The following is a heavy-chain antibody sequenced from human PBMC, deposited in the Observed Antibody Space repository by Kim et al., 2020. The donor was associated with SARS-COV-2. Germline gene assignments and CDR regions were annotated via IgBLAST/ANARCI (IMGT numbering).Heavy chain of an antibody. CDR3: AKDSGRWLRPPHQLESGIYYDSSGYSDWFDP. V-gene: IGHV3-23*01. D-gene: IGHD3-22*01. CDR2: ISGSGGST. CDR1: GFTFSSYA. Sequence: EGSLRLSCAASGFTFSSYAMSWVRQAPGKGLEWVSAISGSGGSTYYADSVKGRFTISRDNSKNTLYLQMNSLRAEDTAVYYCAKDSGRWLRPPHQLESGIYYDSSGYSDWFDPWGQGTLVTVSS. J-gene: IGHJ5*02.